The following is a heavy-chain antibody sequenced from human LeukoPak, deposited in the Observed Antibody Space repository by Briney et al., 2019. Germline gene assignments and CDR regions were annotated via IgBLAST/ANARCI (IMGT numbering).Heavy chain of an antibody. CDR1: GFTFSRYW. Sequence: GGSLRLSCAASGFTFSRYWMHWVRQAPGKGLVGVSRISSGGSSTTYADSVKGRFTISRDNAKTTLYLQMNSLRAEATAVYYCARAGVGLRSPFDYWGQGTLVTVSS. D-gene: IGHD4-17*01. CDR2: ISSGGSST. CDR3: ARAGVGLRSPFDY. J-gene: IGHJ4*02. V-gene: IGHV3-74*01.